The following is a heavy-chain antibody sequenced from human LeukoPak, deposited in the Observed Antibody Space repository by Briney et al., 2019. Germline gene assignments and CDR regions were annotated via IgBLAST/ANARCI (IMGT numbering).Heavy chain of an antibody. Sequence: SETLSLTCAVYGGSFSGYYWSWIRQPPGKGLEWIGEINHSGSTNYNPSLKSRVTISVDTSKNQFSLKLSSVTAADTAVYYCARHRPYPGYSYEYRRGYFDYWGQGTLVTVSS. V-gene: IGHV4-34*01. D-gene: IGHD5-18*01. CDR1: GGSFSGYY. J-gene: IGHJ4*02. CDR3: ARHRPYPGYSYEYRRGYFDY. CDR2: INHSGST.